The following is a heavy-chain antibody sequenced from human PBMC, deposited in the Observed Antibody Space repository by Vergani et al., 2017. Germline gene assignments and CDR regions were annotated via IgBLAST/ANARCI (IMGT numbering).Heavy chain of an antibody. Sequence: EVQLVESGGGLVQPGGSLRLSCAASGFTFSSYDMHWVRQATGKGLEWVSAIGTAGDTYYPGSVKGRFTISRDNAKNSLYLQMNSLRAEDTAVYYCARETYGDYDRLYYYGMDVWGQGTTVTVSS. CDR3: ARETYGDYDRLYYYGMDV. V-gene: IGHV3-13*01. D-gene: IGHD4-17*01. CDR2: IGTAGDT. CDR1: GFTFSSYD. J-gene: IGHJ6*02.